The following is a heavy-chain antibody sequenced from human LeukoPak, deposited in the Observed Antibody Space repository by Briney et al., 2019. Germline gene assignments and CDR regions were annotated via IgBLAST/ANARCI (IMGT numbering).Heavy chain of an antibody. CDR2: INPDGGNT. J-gene: IGHJ3*01. CDR3: ARIRDGYNDAYDL. D-gene: IGHD5-24*01. V-gene: IGHV1-46*01. CDR1: GYTFTNSY. Sequence: GASVKVSCKASGYTFTNSYIHWVRQAPGQVLEWMGLINPDGGNTNYAQNFQGRVTLTRDTSTSTVYMELSSLRSEDTAIYYCARIRDGYNDAYDLWGQGTVVTVLS.